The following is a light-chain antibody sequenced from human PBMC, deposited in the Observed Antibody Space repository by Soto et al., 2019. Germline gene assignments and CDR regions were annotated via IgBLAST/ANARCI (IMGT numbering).Light chain of an antibody. CDR2: GAS. CDR1: QSVSSSY. J-gene: IGKJ1*01. V-gene: IGKV3-20*01. Sequence: THSPATLSVSPGELATVSFRASQSVSSSYLAWYQQKPGQAPRLLIYGASNRATGIPDRFSGSGSGTDFTLTISRLEPEDFAVYYCQQYGSTPWTFGRGTKVDI. CDR3: QQYGSTPWT.